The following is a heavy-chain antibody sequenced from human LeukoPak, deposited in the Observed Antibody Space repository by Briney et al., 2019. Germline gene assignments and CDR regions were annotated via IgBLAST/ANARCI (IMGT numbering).Heavy chain of an antibody. J-gene: IGHJ6*03. V-gene: IGHV1-2*06. D-gene: IGHD4-17*01. CDR2: INPNSGGT. Sequence: ASVKVSCKASGYTFTRYYMHWVRQAPGQGLEWMGRINPNSGGTNYAQKFQGRVTMSGDTSISKAYMELGRLRPDDTAVYYSARDPTTVTTGRDYYYYYMDVWGKGTTVTVSS. CDR3: ARDPTTVTTGRDYYYYYMDV. CDR1: GYTFTRYY.